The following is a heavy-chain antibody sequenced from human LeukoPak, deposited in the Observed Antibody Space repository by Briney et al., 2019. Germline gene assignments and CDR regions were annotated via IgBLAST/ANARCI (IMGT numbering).Heavy chain of an antibody. CDR1: GGTFSSYA. V-gene: IGHV1-69*06. Sequence: SVKVSCKASGGTFSSYAISWVRQAPGQGLEWMGGIIPIFRTANYAQKFQGRLTITADKSTSTAYMELSSLRSDDTAVYYCASATLRCSGGGCYEMDVWGKGTTVTISS. D-gene: IGHD2-15*01. CDR3: ASATLRCSGGGCYEMDV. J-gene: IGHJ6*04. CDR2: IIPIFRTA.